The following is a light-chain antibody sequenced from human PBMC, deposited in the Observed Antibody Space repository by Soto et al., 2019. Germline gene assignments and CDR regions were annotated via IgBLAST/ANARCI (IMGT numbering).Light chain of an antibody. J-gene: IGLJ3*02. CDR2: STD. V-gene: IGLV8-61*01. CDR3: AAWDDSLSGWV. CDR1: SGSVSTDNY. Sequence: QTVVTQEPSFSVSPGGTVTLTCGLTSGSVSTDNYPSWYQQTPGQAPRPLIYSTDTRSSGVPDRFSGSKSGTSASLAISGLRSEDEADYYCAAWDDSLSGWVFGGGTKLTVL.